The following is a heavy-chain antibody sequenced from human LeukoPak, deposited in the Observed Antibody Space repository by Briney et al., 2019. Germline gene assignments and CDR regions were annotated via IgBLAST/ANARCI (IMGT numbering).Heavy chain of an antibody. V-gene: IGHV3-33*06. Sequence: GGSLRLSCATSGFIFSSYGMYWVRQAPGKALVLVAVIWHDGSAEFYADSVKGRFSISRDDSKNTVYLQMNSLRAEDTALYYCAKDNRGGWSGYFDYWGQGVLVTVSS. CDR1: GFIFSSYG. J-gene: IGHJ4*02. CDR2: IWHDGSAE. D-gene: IGHD6-19*01. CDR3: AKDNRGGWSGYFDY.